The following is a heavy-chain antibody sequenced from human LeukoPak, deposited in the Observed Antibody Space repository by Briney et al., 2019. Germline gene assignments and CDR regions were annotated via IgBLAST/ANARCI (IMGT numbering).Heavy chain of an antibody. D-gene: IGHD6-6*01. J-gene: IGHJ4*02. CDR3: ASTDLYSSSSFFDY. V-gene: IGHV4-4*07. Sequence: SETLSLTCTVSGGSISSYYWSWIRQPAGKGLEWIGRIYTSGSTNYNPSLKSRVTMSVDTSKNQFSLKLSSVTAADTAVYYCASTDLYSSSSFFDYWGQGTLVTVSS. CDR1: GGSISSYY. CDR2: IYTSGST.